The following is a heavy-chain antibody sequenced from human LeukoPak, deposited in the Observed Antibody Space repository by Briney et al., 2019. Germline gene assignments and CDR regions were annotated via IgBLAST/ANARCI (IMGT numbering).Heavy chain of an antibody. Sequence: GGSLRLSCAASGFTFSSYSMNWVRRAPGKGLEWVSSISSSSYIYYADSVKGRFTISRDSAKNSLYLQMNSLRAEDTAVYYCARDGCSSTSCYFTHYGMDVWGQGTTVTVSS. D-gene: IGHD2-2*01. J-gene: IGHJ6*02. V-gene: IGHV3-21*01. CDR3: ARDGCSSTSCYFTHYGMDV. CDR2: ISSSSYI. CDR1: GFTFSSYS.